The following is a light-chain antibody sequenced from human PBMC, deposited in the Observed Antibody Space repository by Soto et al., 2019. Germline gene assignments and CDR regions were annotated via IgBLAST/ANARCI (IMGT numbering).Light chain of an antibody. Sequence: QSVLTQPASVSGSPRQEITIACTGINTDVENYNFVSWNQQHPGKAPKLMIYEDYKRPSGVSNRFSGSKSGNTASLTISGLQTEDEADYYCCSHGVFNTPYVFATGTKV. CDR3: CSHGVFNTPYV. J-gene: IGLJ1*01. V-gene: IGLV2-23*01. CDR1: NTDVENYNF. CDR2: EDY.